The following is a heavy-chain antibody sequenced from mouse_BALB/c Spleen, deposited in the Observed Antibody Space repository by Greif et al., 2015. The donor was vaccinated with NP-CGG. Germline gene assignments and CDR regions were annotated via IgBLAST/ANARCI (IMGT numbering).Heavy chain of an antibody. Sequence: QVQLQQSGAELVKPGASVKLSCKASGYTFTSYWMHWVKQRPGQGLEWIGEINPSNGRTTYNEKFKSKATLTVDKSSSTAYMQLSSLTSEDSAVYYCAIYDGYYYYAMDYWGQGTPVTVSS. CDR3: AIYDGYYYYAMDY. V-gene: IGHV1S81*02. CDR1: GYTFTSYW. J-gene: IGHJ4*01. D-gene: IGHD2-3*01. CDR2: INPSNGRT.